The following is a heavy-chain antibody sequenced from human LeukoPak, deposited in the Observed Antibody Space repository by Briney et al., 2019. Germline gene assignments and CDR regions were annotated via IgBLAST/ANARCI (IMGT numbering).Heavy chain of an antibody. CDR2: INPSGGST. Sequence: ASVKVSCKASGYTFTGYYMHWVRQAPGQGLEWMGIINPSGGSTSYAQKFQGRVTMTRDMSTSTVYMELSSLRSEDTAVYYCARVTDTAKFDYWGQGTLVTVSS. CDR3: ARVTDTAKFDY. V-gene: IGHV1-46*01. D-gene: IGHD5-18*01. J-gene: IGHJ4*02. CDR1: GYTFTGYY.